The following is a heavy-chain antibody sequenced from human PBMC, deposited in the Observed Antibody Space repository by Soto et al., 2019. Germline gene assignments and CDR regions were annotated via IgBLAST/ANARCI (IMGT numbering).Heavy chain of an antibody. Sequence: EVQLLESGGGLVQPGGSLRLSCAASGFTFSTYAMNWVRQAPGKGLEWVLAISGSGGSTYYADSVKGRFTISRDTSKNTLYLQMNSLRAEDTAVYFCATDNYGMDVWGQGTTVTVSS. V-gene: IGHV3-23*01. CDR2: ISGSGGST. CDR1: GFTFSTYA. J-gene: IGHJ6*02. CDR3: ATDNYGMDV.